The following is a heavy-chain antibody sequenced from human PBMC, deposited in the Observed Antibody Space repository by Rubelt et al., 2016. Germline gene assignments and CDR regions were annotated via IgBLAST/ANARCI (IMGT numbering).Heavy chain of an antibody. Sequence: QVQLVQSGAEVKKPGASVKVSCKASGYTFTSYYMHWVRQAPGQGLEWMGIINPSGGSTSYARKFQGRVTMTSDTSTSTAYMELRSLRSDDTAVYYCARGARRYSMDPRNAFDIWGQGTMVTVSS. CDR2: INPSGGST. CDR1: GYTFTSYY. CDR3: ARGARRYSMDPRNAFDI. V-gene: IGHV1-46*01. D-gene: IGHD4-11*01. J-gene: IGHJ3*02.